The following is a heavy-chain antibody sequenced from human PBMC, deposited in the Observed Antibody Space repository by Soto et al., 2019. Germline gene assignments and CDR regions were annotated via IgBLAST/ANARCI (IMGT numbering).Heavy chain of an antibody. CDR1: GFTFSNYA. V-gene: IGHV3-23*01. J-gene: IGHJ4*02. CDR2: IGGGGSPT. CDR3: AKRGTYSGDDY. Sequence: EVQLLQSGGGVVQPGGSLRLSCAASGFTFSNYAMRWIRQAPGKGLEWVSAIGGGGSPTYYADSVKGRFTVSRDNSKNTLYLHMNSLSAEDTAVYYCAKRGTYSGDDYWGQGTLVTVSS. D-gene: IGHD3-10*01.